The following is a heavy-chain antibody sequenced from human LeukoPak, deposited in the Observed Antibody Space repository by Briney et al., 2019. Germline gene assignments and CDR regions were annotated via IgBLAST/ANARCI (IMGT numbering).Heavy chain of an antibody. J-gene: IGHJ4*02. CDR2: IYYSGAT. CDR3: TRAYWIGFHFDS. V-gene: IGHV4-30-4*01. D-gene: IGHD3-3*01. Sequence: PSETLSLTCSVSGGSISSGDYFWTWIRQPPGKGLEYIGYIYYSGATYYNPSLKSRITMSVDMSANQFSLRLTSVSAADTAVYYCTRAYWIGFHFDSWGQGILVSVSS. CDR1: GGSISSGDYF.